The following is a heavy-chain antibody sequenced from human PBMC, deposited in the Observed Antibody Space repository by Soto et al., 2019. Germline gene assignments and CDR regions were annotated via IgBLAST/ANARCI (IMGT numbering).Heavy chain of an antibody. V-gene: IGHV4-31*03. CDR1: GGSISSGGYY. D-gene: IGHD1-7*01. CDR3: AGSITGTTHWFDP. J-gene: IGHJ5*02. CDR2: IYYSGST. Sequence: PSETLSLTCTVSGGSISSGGYYWSWIRQHPGKGLEWIGYIYYSGSTHYNPSLKSRVTISVDTSKNQFSLKPSSVAAADTAVYYCAGSITGTTHWFDPWGQGTLVTVSS.